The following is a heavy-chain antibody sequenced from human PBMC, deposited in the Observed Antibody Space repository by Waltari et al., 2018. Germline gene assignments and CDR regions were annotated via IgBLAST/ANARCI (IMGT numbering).Heavy chain of an antibody. CDR3: ASAGLGSPVEWLRLFDP. CDR1: GFPRLYND. CDR2: IHSGGKP. D-gene: IGHD5-12*01. Sequence: EVQLVESGGGLIQPGWSMRLSCSPSGFPRLYNDSSWVRQAPGKGLEWVSVIHSGGKPYYSDSGKGRFTISRDDSKSRLFLHMISLMAEETAVYYCASAGLGSPVEWLRLFDPWGQGTLVTVSS. V-gene: IGHV3-53*01. J-gene: IGHJ5*02.